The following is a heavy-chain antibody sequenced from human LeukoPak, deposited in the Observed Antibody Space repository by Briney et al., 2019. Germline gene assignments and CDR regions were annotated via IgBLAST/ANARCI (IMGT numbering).Heavy chain of an antibody. D-gene: IGHD3-9*01. CDR2: ISGSGGST. CDR1: GFTFSSYA. Sequence: PGGSLRLSCAASGFTFSSYAMSWVRQAPGKGLEWVSAISGSGGSTYYADSVKGRFTISRDNSKNTLYLQMNSLRAEDTAVYYCAKVQYFDWLLGVNPNFFFGYWGQGTLVTVSS. CDR3: AKVQYFDWLLGVNPNFFFGY. J-gene: IGHJ4*02. V-gene: IGHV3-23*01.